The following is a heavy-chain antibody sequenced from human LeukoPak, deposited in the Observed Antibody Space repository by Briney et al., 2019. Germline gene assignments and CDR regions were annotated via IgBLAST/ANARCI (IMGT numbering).Heavy chain of an antibody. Sequence: PGGSLRLSCAASGFTFDDYAMHWVRQAPGKGLEWVSLISGDGGSTYYADSVEGRFTISRDNSKNSLYLQMNSLRTEDTALYYCAKARYNWNDEGGLDYWGQGTLVTVSS. J-gene: IGHJ4*02. CDR2: ISGDGGST. V-gene: IGHV3-43*02. D-gene: IGHD1-1*01. CDR3: AKARYNWNDEGGLDY. CDR1: GFTFDDYA.